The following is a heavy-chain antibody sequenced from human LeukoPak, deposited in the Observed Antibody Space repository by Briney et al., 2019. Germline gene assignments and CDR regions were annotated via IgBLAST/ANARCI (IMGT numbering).Heavy chain of an antibody. CDR1: GYTFTSYD. V-gene: IGHV1-8*01. D-gene: IGHD5-24*01. CDR3: ARGRRNRWLQFNYLDY. J-gene: IGHJ4*02. Sequence: GASVKVSCKASGYTFTSYDINWVRQATGQGLEWMGWMNPNSGNTGYAQKFQGRVTMTRNTSISTAYMELSSLRSEDTAVYYCARGRRNRWLQFNYLDYWGQGTLVTVSS. CDR2: MNPNSGNT.